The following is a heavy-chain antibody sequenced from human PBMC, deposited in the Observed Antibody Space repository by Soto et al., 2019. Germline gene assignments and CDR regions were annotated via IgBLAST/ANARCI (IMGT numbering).Heavy chain of an antibody. Sequence: ASVKVSCKASGYTFPSYGISWLRQAPGQGLEWMGWISAYNGNTNYAQKLQGRVTMTTDTSTSTAYMELRSLRSDDTAVYYCALRTTTHSVYYYMDVWGKGTTVTVSS. CDR2: ISAYNGNT. J-gene: IGHJ6*03. CDR3: ALRTTTHSVYYYMDV. D-gene: IGHD1-1*01. CDR1: GYTFPSYG. V-gene: IGHV1-18*01.